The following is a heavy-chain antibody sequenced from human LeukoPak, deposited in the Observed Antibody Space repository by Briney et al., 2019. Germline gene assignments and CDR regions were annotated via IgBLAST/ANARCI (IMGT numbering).Heavy chain of an antibody. CDR2: INHNGNVN. V-gene: IGHV3-7*03. CDR3: VRGGGLDV. Sequence: GGSLRLSCATSGFTFSSYWMNWARQAPGKGLEWVASINHNGNVNYYVDSVKGRFTISRDNAKNSLYLQMSNLRAEDTAVYFCVRGGGLDVWGQGATVTVSS. CDR1: GFTFSSYW. J-gene: IGHJ6*02. D-gene: IGHD3-16*01.